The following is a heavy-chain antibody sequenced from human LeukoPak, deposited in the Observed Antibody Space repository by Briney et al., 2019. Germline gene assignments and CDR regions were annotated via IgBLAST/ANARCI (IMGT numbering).Heavy chain of an antibody. D-gene: IGHD1-26*01. CDR3: ARDQGYYDANNWFDP. J-gene: IGHJ5*02. Sequence: GGSLRLSCAASGFTFSSYSMNWVRQAPGKGLEWVSSISSSSSYIYYADSVKGRFTISRDNAKNSLYLQMNSLRAEDTAVYYCARDQGYYDANNWFDPWGQETLVTVSS. V-gene: IGHV3-21*01. CDR1: GFTFSSYS. CDR2: ISSSSSYI.